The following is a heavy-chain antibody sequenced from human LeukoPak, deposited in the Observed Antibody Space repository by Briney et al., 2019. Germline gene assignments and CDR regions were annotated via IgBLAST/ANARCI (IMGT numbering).Heavy chain of an antibody. J-gene: IGHJ4*02. V-gene: IGHV1-2*02. Sequence: GASVKVSCKASGYTFTGYYMHWVRQAPEQGLEWMGWINPNSGGTHYAQKFQGRVAMTRDTSISTAYMELSSLRSDDSAVYFCSRASTIAAPGSIPNDFWGQGTLVTVSS. CDR1: GYTFTGYY. CDR3: SRASTIAAPGSIPNDF. CDR2: INPNSGGT. D-gene: IGHD6-13*01.